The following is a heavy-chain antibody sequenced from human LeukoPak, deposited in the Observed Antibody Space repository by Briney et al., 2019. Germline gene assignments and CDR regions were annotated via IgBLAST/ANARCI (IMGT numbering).Heavy chain of an antibody. V-gene: IGHV1-2*02. CDR2: INPSSGDT. J-gene: IGHJ4*02. CDR3: AKYPYEYYFDY. CDR1: GYTLTGYY. Sequence: ASVKVSCKASGYTLTGYYMHWVRLAPGHGLEWMGWINPSSGDTNYAQKFQGRVTMTRDTSISTAYMELSRLRSDDTAVYYCAKYPYEYYFDYWGQGTLVTVSS. D-gene: IGHD2-2*01.